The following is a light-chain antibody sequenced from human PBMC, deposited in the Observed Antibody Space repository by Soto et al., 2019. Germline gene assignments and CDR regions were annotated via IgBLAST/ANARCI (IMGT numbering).Light chain of an antibody. CDR2: DNT. V-gene: IGLV1-40*01. CDR1: SSNIGAGFD. Sequence: QAVLTQPPSVSGAPGQRVTISCTGSSSNIGAGFDVHWYQKLPGTAPKLLIFDNTNRPSGVPDRFSASKSGTSASLAISGLQAGDEADYFCQSYDNSLSGPVVFGGGTKLTVL. CDR3: QSYDNSLSGPVV. J-gene: IGLJ2*01.